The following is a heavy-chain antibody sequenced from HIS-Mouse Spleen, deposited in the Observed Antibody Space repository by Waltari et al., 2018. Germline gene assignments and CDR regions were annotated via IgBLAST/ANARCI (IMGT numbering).Heavy chain of an antibody. D-gene: IGHD6-19*01. CDR3: ARIAEGYSSGWYAFDY. Sequence: QVTLRESGPALVKPTQTLTLTCPFSGFSPSTTGMCVCWTRQPPGKALEWLARIDWDDDKYYSTSLKTRLTISKDTSKNQVVLTMTNMDPVDTATYYCARIAEGYSSGWYAFDYWGQGTLVTVSS. CDR2: IDWDDDK. J-gene: IGHJ4*02. CDR1: GFSPSTTGMC. V-gene: IGHV2-70*15.